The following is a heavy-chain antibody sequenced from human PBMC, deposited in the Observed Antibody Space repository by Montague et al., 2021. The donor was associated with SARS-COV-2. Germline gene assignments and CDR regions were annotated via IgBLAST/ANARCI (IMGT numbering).Heavy chain of an antibody. D-gene: IGHD4-23*01. CDR2: IDWDDDK. CDR1: GFSLSTSGMC. V-gene: IGHV2-70*01. CDR3: ARIAGPSENTVVTPVVDYGMDV. J-gene: IGHJ6*02. Sequence: PALGKPTQTLTLTCTFSGFSLSTSGMCVSWIRQPPGKALEWVAVIDWDDDKYYNTSLKTRLTISKDTSKNQVVLTMTNMDPVGTATYYCARIAGPSENTVVTPVVDYGMDVWGQGTTVAVSS.